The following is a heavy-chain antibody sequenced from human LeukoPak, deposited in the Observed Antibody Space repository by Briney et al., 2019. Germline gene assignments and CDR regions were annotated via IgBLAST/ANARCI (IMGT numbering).Heavy chain of an antibody. Sequence: PGGSLRLSCASPGSTLSDYYVNWIPPAPGKGLEWVSQISNTGYNQYYTDPVKGRFTISRDNVKDSVSLQMNSLGVADSGMYYCAREEYGGNYFDYWGQGILVTVSS. J-gene: IGHJ4*02. D-gene: IGHD4-23*01. CDR3: AREEYGGNYFDY. CDR1: GSTLSDYY. CDR2: ISNTGYNQ. V-gene: IGHV3-11*01.